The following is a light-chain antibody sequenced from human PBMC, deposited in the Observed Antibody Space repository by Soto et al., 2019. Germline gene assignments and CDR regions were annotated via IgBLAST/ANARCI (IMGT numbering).Light chain of an antibody. CDR1: QSINTY. CDR3: QQRSNWLT. V-gene: IGKV3-11*01. J-gene: IGKJ4*01. CDR2: DAS. Sequence: ENVLTQSPATVSLSPLGLASLSFKASQSINTYLAWYQQKPGQAPRLLIYDASKRATGIPARFSGSGSGTDFTLTISSLDPEDFAVYYCQQRSNWLTFGGGTKVDI.